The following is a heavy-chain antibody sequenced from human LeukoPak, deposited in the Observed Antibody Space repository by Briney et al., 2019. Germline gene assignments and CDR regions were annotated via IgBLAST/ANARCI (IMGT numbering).Heavy chain of an antibody. V-gene: IGHV3-21*01. D-gene: IGHD5-12*01. CDR1: GFSFSKYH. CDR3: ASDYSGYDKDIDY. Sequence: GGSLRLSCAASGFSFSKYHMKWVRQAPGKGLEWVSSISPSSSFIYYADSVKGRITISRDNAMNSLFLRMNTLRAEDTAVYYCASDYSGYDKDIDYWGQGTLVAVSS. CDR2: ISPSSSFI. J-gene: IGHJ4*02.